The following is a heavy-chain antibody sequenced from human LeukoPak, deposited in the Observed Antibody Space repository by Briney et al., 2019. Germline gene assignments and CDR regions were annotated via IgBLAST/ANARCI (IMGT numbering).Heavy chain of an antibody. D-gene: IGHD3-22*01. Sequence: GGSLRLSCAASGFTFSSYAMSWVRQAPGKGLEWVSAISGSGGSTYYADSVKGRFTISRDNSKNTLYLQMNSLRAEDTAVYYCAKERGYYYDSSGYYRLLDAFDIWGQGIMVTVSS. CDR3: AKERGYYYDSSGYYRLLDAFDI. CDR1: GFTFSSYA. V-gene: IGHV3-23*01. J-gene: IGHJ3*02. CDR2: ISGSGGST.